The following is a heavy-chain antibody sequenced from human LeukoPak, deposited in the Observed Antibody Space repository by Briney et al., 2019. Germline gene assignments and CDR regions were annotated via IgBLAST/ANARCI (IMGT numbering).Heavy chain of an antibody. J-gene: IGHJ4*02. CDR2: ISSNGGSS. CDR3: AKESGTSRPLDF. Sequence: GGSLRLSCAASGFTFSSYEMHWVRQAPGKGLEFVSAISSNGGSSYYANSVKGRFTVSRDNSKNTLYLQMGSLRADDTAVYYCAKESGTSRPLDFWGQGTLVTVSS. V-gene: IGHV3-64*01. CDR1: GFTFSSYE. D-gene: IGHD1-1*01.